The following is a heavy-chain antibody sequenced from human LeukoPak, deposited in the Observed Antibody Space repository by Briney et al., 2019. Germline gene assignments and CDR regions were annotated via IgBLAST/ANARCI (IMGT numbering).Heavy chain of an antibody. CDR1: GFTFSSYS. V-gene: IGHV3-21*01. D-gene: IGHD3-10*01. J-gene: IGHJ4*02. CDR2: ISSSSSYI. Sequence: PGGSLRLSCAASGFTFSSYSMNWVRQAPGKGLEWVSSISSSSSYIYYADSVKGRFTISRDNAKNSLYLQMNSLRAEDTAVYYCAKYYYGSGSYYSFDYWGQGTLVTVSS. CDR3: AKYYYGSGSYYSFDY.